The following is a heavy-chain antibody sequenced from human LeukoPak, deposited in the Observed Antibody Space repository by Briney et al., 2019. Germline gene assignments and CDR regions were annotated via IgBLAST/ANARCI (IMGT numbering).Heavy chain of an antibody. J-gene: IGHJ4*02. Sequence: SETLSLTCTVSGGSISSYYWSWIRQPPGKGLEWIGYIYYSGSTNYNPSLKSRVTISVDTSKNQFSLKLSSVTAADTAVYYCARGHYDSSGYYVPPDYWGQGTLVTVSS. CDR3: ARGHYDSSGYYVPPDY. V-gene: IGHV4-59*01. CDR1: GGSISSYY. CDR2: IYYSGST. D-gene: IGHD3-22*01.